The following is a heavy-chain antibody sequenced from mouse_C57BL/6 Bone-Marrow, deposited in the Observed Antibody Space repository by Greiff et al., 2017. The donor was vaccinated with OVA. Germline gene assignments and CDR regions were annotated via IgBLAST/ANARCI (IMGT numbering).Heavy chain of an antibody. CDR1: GFTFSSYA. CDR3: TRERYYYGMAMDY. Sequence: EVNLVESGEGLVKPGGSLKLSCAASGFTFSSYAMSWVRQTPEKRLEWVAYISSGGDYIYYADTVKGRFTISRDNARNTLSLQMSSLKSEDTAMYYCTRERYYYGMAMDYWGQGTSVTVSS. D-gene: IGHD1-1*01. V-gene: IGHV5-9-1*02. CDR2: ISSGGDYI. J-gene: IGHJ4*01.